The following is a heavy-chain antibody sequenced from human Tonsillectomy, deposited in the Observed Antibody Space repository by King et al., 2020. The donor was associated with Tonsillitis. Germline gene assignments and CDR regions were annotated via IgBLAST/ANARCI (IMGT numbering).Heavy chain of an antibody. CDR2: ISGSGGST. J-gene: IGHJ4*02. Sequence: QLVQSGGGLVQPGGSLRLSCAASGFTFSSYAMSWVRQAPGKGLEWGSIISGSGGSTYYAESVKGRFTISRDNSKNTLDLQMNSLRAEDTAVYYCAKVPGGYCSSSTCYLDYWGQGTLVTVSS. CDR3: AKVPGGYCSSSTCYLDY. CDR1: GFTFSSYA. D-gene: IGHD2-2*01. V-gene: IGHV3-23*04.